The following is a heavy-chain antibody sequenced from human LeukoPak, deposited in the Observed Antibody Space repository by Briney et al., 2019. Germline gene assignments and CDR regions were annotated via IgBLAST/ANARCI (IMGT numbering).Heavy chain of an antibody. CDR2: ISGSGGST. CDR3: ARSRGYSYGYSYFDS. V-gene: IGHV3-23*01. J-gene: IGHJ4*02. D-gene: IGHD5-18*01. CDR1: GFTFSSYA. Sequence: GGSLRLSCAAAGFTFSSYAMSWVRQAPGKGLEWVSAISGSGGSTYYADSVRGRFTISRDNSKNTLYLQMNSLRAEDTAVYYCARSRGYSYGYSYFDSWGQGTLVTVSS.